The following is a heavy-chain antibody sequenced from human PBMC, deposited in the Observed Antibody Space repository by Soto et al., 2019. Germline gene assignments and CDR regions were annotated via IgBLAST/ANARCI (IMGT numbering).Heavy chain of an antibody. CDR2: INPSGST. V-gene: IGHV1-46*03. J-gene: IGHJ4*02. CDR3: ARAYCSGGSCYSIDY. D-gene: IGHD2-15*01. Sequence: ASVKVSCKASGYTFTSYYMHWVRQAPGQGLEWMGIINPSGSTSYAQKFQGRVTMTRDTSTSTVYMELSSLRSEDTAVYYCARAYCSGGSCYSIDYWGQGTLVTVSS. CDR1: GYTFTSYY.